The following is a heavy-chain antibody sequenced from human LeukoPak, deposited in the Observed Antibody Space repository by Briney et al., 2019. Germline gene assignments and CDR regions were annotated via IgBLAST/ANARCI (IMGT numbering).Heavy chain of an antibody. V-gene: IGHV3-23*01. CDR2: ISGSGGSL. CDR1: GFTFSSYA. J-gene: IGHJ4*02. CDR3: AKDFVAVTAIGMYYSDY. Sequence: GGSLRLSCAASGFTFSSYAMNWVRLTPGKGLEWVSSISGSGGSLYYADSVKGRFTISRDNSKNTFYLQMNSLRAEDTAIYYCAKDFVAVTAIGMYYSDYWGQGTLVTVSA. D-gene: IGHD2-21*02.